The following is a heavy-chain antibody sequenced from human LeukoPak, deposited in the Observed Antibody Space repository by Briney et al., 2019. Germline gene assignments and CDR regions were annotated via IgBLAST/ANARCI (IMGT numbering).Heavy chain of an antibody. Sequence: GGSLRLSCAVSGLTFNNYAMSWVRQAPGKGLEWVSAISGSGGSTYYADSVKGRFTISRDNSKNTLYLQMNSLRAEDTAVYYCAKDRSGYYYDSSGYYRTTYNWFDPWGQGTLVTVSS. CDR3: AKDRSGYYYDSSGYYRTTYNWFDP. D-gene: IGHD3-22*01. CDR1: GLTFNNYA. J-gene: IGHJ5*02. CDR2: ISGSGGST. V-gene: IGHV3-23*01.